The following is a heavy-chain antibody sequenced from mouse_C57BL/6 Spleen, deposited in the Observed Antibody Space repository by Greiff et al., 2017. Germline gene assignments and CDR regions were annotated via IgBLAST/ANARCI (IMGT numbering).Heavy chain of an antibody. J-gene: IGHJ2*01. V-gene: IGHV1-5*01. CDR3: TRERAQVSQRGHFDY. CDR1: GYTFTSYW. Sequence: VQLQQSGTVLARPGASVKMSCKTSGYTFTSYWMHWVKQRPGQGLEWIGAIYPGNSDTSYNQQFKGKAKLTAVPSASTAYMELSSLTNEDSAVYYCTRERAQVSQRGHFDYWGQGTTLTVSS. D-gene: IGHD3-3*01. CDR2: IYPGNSDT.